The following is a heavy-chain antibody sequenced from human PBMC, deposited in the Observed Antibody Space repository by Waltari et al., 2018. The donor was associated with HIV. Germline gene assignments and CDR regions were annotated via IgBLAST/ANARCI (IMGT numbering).Heavy chain of an antibody. Sequence: QVQLQESGPGLVKPSDTLSLTCTVSGASISSYYWSWIRQPAGKGLEWIGRTYTSGSLNYNTSFRGRVTLSVDTSKNQFSLKRNSVTAADAAVYYCARGGYYYPDWGQGTLVTVSS. D-gene: IGHD3-22*01. J-gene: IGHJ4*02. V-gene: IGHV4-4*07. CDR2: TYTSGSL. CDR3: ARGGYYYPD. CDR1: GASISSYY.